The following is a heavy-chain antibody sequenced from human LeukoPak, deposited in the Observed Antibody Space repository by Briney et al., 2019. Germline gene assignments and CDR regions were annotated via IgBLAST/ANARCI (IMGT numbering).Heavy chain of an antibody. V-gene: IGHV3-23*01. CDR2: LSGSGDDT. D-gene: IGHD5-24*01. CDR3: VVQRGGDGYNTFDY. Sequence: GGSLRLSCAASGFTFSSYAMSWVRQAPGKGLEWVSGLSGSGDDTYYADSVKGRFTISRDNSKNTLYLRMNSLRAEDTAVHYCVVQRGGDGYNTFDYWGQGTLVTVSS. J-gene: IGHJ4*02. CDR1: GFTFSSYA.